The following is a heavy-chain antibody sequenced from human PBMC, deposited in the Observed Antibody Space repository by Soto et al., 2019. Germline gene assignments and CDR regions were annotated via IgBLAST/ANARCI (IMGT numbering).Heavy chain of an antibody. CDR3: AREDDYGGTGNFDY. CDR2: IYYSGST. J-gene: IGHJ4*02. D-gene: IGHD4-17*01. V-gene: IGHV4-59*01. Sequence: ETLSLTCTVSGGSISSYYWSWIRQPPGKGLEWIGYIYYSGSTNYNPSLKSRVTISVDTSKNQFSLKLSSVTAADTAVYYCAREDDYGGTGNFDYWGQGTLVTVSS. CDR1: GGSISSYY.